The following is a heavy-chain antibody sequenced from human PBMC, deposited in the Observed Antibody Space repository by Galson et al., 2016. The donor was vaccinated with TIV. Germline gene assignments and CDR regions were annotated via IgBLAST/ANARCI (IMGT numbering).Heavy chain of an antibody. D-gene: IGHD6-13*01. J-gene: IGHJ4*02. Sequence: SVKVSCKASGYTFTGCYMHWLRQAPGQGLEWMGWINPNTGDTNYVPKFQGRVTMTRDTSISTAYMELSRLRSDDTAVYYCARDSPYSGSWSFFDFWGQGTLVTVSS. CDR1: GYTFTGCY. CDR3: ARDSPYSGSWSFFDF. V-gene: IGHV1-2*02. CDR2: INPNTGDT.